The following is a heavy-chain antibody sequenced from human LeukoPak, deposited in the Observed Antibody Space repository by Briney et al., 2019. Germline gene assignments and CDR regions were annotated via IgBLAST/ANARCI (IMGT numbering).Heavy chain of an antibody. CDR2: IYHTCNT. CDR3: ARQPNEPAIAVPKRGPGNWYFDL. Sequence: SETLSLTCTVSGDSISSYNWNWIRKLPRPGLEWIGYIYHTCNTNYNPYLKSRVPISVATSKTQYSLTLNSVTAADTAVYYCARQPNEPAIAVPKRGPGNWYFDLWGRGTLITVS. J-gene: IGHJ2*01. D-gene: IGHD6-19*01. V-gene: IGHV4-59*08. CDR1: GDSISSYN.